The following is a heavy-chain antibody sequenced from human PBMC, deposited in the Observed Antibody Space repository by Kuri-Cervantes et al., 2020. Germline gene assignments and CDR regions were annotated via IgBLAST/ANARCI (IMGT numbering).Heavy chain of an antibody. CDR1: GFTFSDYY. Sequence: GESLKISCAASGFTFSDYYMSWIRQAPGKGLEWVSYISSSGSTIYYADSVKGRFTISRDNSKNTLYLQMNSLRAEDTAVYYCARDSSSWYGSFDYWGQGTLVTVSS. V-gene: IGHV3-11*01. CDR2: ISSSGSTI. D-gene: IGHD6-13*01. J-gene: IGHJ4*02. CDR3: ARDSSSWYGSFDY.